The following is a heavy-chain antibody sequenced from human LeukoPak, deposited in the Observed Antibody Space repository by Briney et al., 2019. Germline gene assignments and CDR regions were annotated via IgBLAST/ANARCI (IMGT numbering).Heavy chain of an antibody. CDR1: GGSVRSGSYY. V-gene: IGHV4-61*01. D-gene: IGHD3-3*01. Sequence: PSETLSLTCTVSGGSVRSGSYYWSWIRQPPGTGLEGIGYIYYSGSNNYNPFLKSRVTISGDTSKNQFSLKLSSVTAADTAVFFCARVASGYDVFDIWGQGTMVTVSS. J-gene: IGHJ3*02. CDR3: ARVASGYDVFDI. CDR2: IYYSGSN.